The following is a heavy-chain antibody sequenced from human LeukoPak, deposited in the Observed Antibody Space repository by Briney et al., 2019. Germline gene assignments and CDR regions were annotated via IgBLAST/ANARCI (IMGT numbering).Heavy chain of an antibody. CDR1: GYTFTSYG. CDR2: ISAYNGNT. D-gene: IGHD3-3*01. V-gene: IGHV1-18*01. Sequence: ASVKVSCKASGYTFTSYGISWVRQAPGQGLEWMGWISAYNGNTNCAQKLQGRVTMTTDTSTSTAYMELRSLRSDDTAVYYCARDMKVTIFGVVNDYYYMDVWGKGTTVTVSS. J-gene: IGHJ6*03. CDR3: ARDMKVTIFGVVNDYYYMDV.